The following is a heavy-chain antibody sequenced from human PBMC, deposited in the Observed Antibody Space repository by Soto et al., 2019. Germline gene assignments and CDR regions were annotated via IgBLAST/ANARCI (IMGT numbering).Heavy chain of an antibody. Sequence: ETLSLTCTVAGGSGRSSSYYSGWIRQTPGKGLEWIGSIYYSGSTYYNPSLKSRVTISVDTSKNQFSLKLSSVTAADTAVYYCARVPYYYDRSGYYPAAFDIWGQGTSVNVS. CDR3: ARVPYYYDRSGYYPAAFDI. CDR1: GGSGRSSSYY. CDR2: IYYSGST. J-gene: IGHJ3*02. V-gene: IGHV4-39*01. D-gene: IGHD3-22*01.